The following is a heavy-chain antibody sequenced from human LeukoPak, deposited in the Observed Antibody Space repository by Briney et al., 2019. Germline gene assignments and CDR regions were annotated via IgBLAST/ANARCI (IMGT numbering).Heavy chain of an antibody. CDR2: ISNDSVDK. CDR1: GFTFSDYY. CDR3: ARARSSSGSPDAFDI. Sequence: GGSLRLSCVGSGFTFSDYYMSWIRQVPGKGLEWVSYISNDSVDKYYVDSVKGRFTISRDNARNSLYLQMNSLRAEDTAVYYCARARSSSGSPDAFDIWGQGTMVTVSS. J-gene: IGHJ3*02. V-gene: IGHV3-11*01. D-gene: IGHD3-22*01.